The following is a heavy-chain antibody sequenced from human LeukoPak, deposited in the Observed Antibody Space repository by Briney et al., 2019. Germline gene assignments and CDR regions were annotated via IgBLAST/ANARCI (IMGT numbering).Heavy chain of an antibody. CDR2: INGNGGDT. Sequence: GGSLRLSCAGSGLTFRSYGMTWVRQAPGKGLEWVSAINGNGGDTYYAHSVKGRFTISRDNSKNTLYLQMNSLRAEDTAVYYCARVLRGFGGLSGRFDPWGQGTLVTVSS. CDR3: ARVLRGFGGLSGRFDP. V-gene: IGHV3-23*01. J-gene: IGHJ5*02. D-gene: IGHD3-10*01. CDR1: GLTFRSYG.